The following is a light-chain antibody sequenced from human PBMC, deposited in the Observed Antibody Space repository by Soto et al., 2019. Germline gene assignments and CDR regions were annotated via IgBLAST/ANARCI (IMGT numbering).Light chain of an antibody. J-gene: IGLJ2*01. Sequence: QSALTQPASVSGSPGQSITISCTGTGSDIGGYNYVSWYQQHPGKAPKLMIFDVSNRPSGVSDRFSGSKSGNTASLTISGLQAVDEADYYCCSYATSGTNVVFGGGTKL. CDR3: CSYATSGTNVV. CDR2: DVS. CDR1: GSDIGGYNY. V-gene: IGLV2-14*01.